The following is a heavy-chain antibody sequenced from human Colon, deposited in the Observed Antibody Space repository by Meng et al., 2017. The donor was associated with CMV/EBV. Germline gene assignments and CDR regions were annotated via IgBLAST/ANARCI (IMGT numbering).Heavy chain of an antibody. Sequence: GGSLRLSCAASGFTFSSYDMHWVRQATGKGLEWVSAIGTAGDTYYPGSVKGRFTISRENAKNSLYLQMNSLRAGDTAVYYCGACSSASCYMGGFWGQGTLVTVSS. V-gene: IGHV3-13*01. D-gene: IGHD2-2*02. CDR2: IGTAGDT. J-gene: IGHJ1*01. CDR3: GACSSASCYMGGF. CDR1: GFTFSSYD.